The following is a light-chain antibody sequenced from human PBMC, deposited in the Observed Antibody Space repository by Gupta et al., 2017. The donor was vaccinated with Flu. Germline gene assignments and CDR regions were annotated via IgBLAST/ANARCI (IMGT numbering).Light chain of an antibody. CDR2: KAS. V-gene: IGKV1-5*03. J-gene: IGKJ1*01. CDR1: QGSDSW. Sequence: PSTRSASVGDRVTITCRASQGSDSWLAWYQQKPGKAQKLLIDKASNLESGVPSRFSGSGSGTEFTLTISSLQPDDFATYYCQQYRSYPWTFGQGTTVEIQ. CDR3: QQYRSYPWT.